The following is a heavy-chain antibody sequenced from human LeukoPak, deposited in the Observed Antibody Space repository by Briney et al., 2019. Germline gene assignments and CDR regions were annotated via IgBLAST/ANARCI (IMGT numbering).Heavy chain of an antibody. J-gene: IGHJ6*02. V-gene: IGHV4-4*07. CDR3: ARQNLNILMGRSYYDFWSGPNQIYYYYGMDV. D-gene: IGHD3-3*01. Sequence: MTSETLSLTCTVSGGSISSYYWSWIRQPAGKGLEWIGRIYTSGSTNYNPSLKSRVTMSVDTSKNQFSLKLSSVTAADTAVYYCARQNLNILMGRSYYDFWSGPNQIYYYYGMDVWGQGTTVTVSS. CDR1: GGSISSYY. CDR2: IYTSGST.